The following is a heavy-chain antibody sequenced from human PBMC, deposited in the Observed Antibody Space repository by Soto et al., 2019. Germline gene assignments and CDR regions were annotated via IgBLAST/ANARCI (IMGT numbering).Heavy chain of an antibody. Sequence: ETLPLTSTVSGGSVGRGSYYWSWIRQPRGQGLERIGYIYYSGSTNYNPSLNSRVTTSLDTSKHQFSLKLSSVTAADTAVDDVARDLVEMATIVAFDIWCQGKMVT. D-gene: IGHD2-15*01. J-gene: IGHJ3*02. V-gene: IGHV4-61*01. CDR2: IYYSGST. CDR1: GGSVGRGSYY. CDR3: ARDLVEMATIVAFDI.